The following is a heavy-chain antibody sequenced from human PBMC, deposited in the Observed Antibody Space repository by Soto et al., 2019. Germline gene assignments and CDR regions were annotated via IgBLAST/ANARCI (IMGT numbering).Heavy chain of an antibody. J-gene: IGHJ4*02. D-gene: IGHD3-22*01. V-gene: IGHV3-21*01. Sequence: GGSLRLSCAASGFTFSSYSMNWVRQAPGKGLEWVSSISSSSYIYYADSVKGRFTISRDNAKNSLYLQMNSLRAEDTAVYYCAKTRYYYDSSGYSHFDYWGQGTLVPVSS. CDR3: AKTRYYYDSSGYSHFDY. CDR2: ISSSSYI. CDR1: GFTFSSYS.